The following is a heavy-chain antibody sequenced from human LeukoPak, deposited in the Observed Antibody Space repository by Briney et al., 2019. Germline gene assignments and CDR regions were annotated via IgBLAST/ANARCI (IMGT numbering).Heavy chain of an antibody. CDR2: INDSGRT. Sequence: PSETLSLTCAVYGGSFSNYYWSWIRQPPGKGLEWIGEINDSGRTNYNPSLMSRVTVSVDTSKKQFSLRLTSVTATDTAVYYCARRWNYGRNYYIDRWGKGATVSVSS. CDR1: GGSFSNYY. J-gene: IGHJ6*03. D-gene: IGHD1-7*01. CDR3: ARRWNYGRNYYIDR. V-gene: IGHV4-34*01.